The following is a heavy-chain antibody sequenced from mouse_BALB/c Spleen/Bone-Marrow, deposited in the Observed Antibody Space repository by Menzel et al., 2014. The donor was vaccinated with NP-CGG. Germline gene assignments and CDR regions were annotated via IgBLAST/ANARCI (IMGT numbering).Heavy chain of an antibody. Sequence: EVKLMESGGGLVQPGGSLKLSCAASGLDFSSYWMSWVRQAPGKGLEWIGEINPDSSTINYTPSLKDKFIISRDNAKNTLYLQMSKVRSEDTALYYCARLNYYGNLFVWGAGTTVTVSS. CDR2: INPDSSTI. J-gene: IGHJ1*01. V-gene: IGHV4-1*02. CDR3: ARLNYYGNLFV. CDR1: GLDFSSYW. D-gene: IGHD1-1*01.